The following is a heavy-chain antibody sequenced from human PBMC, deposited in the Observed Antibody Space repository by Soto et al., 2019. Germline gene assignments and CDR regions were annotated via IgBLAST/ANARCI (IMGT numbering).Heavy chain of an antibody. D-gene: IGHD5-12*01. CDR2: IIPMFGTA. CDR3: ARDLPEMATTKVIYGMDV. J-gene: IGHJ6*02. CDR1: GGTFSSYA. V-gene: IGHV1-69*12. Sequence: QVQLVQSGAEVKKPGSSVKVSCKASGGTFSSYAISWVRQAPGQGLEWMGGIIPMFGTADYAQKFQGRVTITADESTSTAYMELSSLRSEDTAVYYCARDLPEMATTKVIYGMDVWGQGTTVTVSS.